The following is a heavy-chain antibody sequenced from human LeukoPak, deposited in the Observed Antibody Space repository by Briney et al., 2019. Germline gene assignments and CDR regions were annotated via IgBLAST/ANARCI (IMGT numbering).Heavy chain of an antibody. CDR1: GGSFSGYY. J-gene: IGHJ3*02. Sequence: ETPSLTCAVYGGSFSGYYWGWIRQPPGKGLEWVANIKQDGSEKYYVDSVKGRFTISRDNAKNSLYLQMNSLTAEDTAVYYCAKDLGIWGQGTMVTVSS. D-gene: IGHD7-27*01. V-gene: IGHV3-7*03. CDR2: IKQDGSEK. CDR3: AKDLGI.